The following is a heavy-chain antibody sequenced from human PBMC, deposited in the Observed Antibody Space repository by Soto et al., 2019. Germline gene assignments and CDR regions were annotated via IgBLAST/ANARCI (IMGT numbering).Heavy chain of an antibody. D-gene: IGHD1-1*01. CDR2: IYYSGST. CDR1: GGSISSGGYY. V-gene: IGHV4-31*03. CDR3: ARSVTTNWFDP. J-gene: IGHJ5*02. Sequence: SETLSLTCTVSGGSISSGGYYWSWIRQHPGKGLEWIGYIYYSGSTYYNPSLKSRVTISVDTSKNQFSLKLSSVTAADTAVYYCARSVTTNWFDPWGQGTLVTVSS.